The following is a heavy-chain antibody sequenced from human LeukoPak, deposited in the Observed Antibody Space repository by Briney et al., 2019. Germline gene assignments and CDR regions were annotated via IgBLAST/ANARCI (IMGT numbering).Heavy chain of an antibody. Sequence: GGSLRLSCETAGFTFSSYAMSWVRQAPGKGLEWVSAISGSGGSTYYADSVKGRFTISRDNSKNTLYLQMNSLRAEDTAVYYCAKEGGYYTDYFDYWGQGTLVTVSS. V-gene: IGHV3-23*01. D-gene: IGHD3-3*01. CDR1: GFTFSSYA. CDR2: ISGSGGST. J-gene: IGHJ4*02. CDR3: AKEGGYYTDYFDY.